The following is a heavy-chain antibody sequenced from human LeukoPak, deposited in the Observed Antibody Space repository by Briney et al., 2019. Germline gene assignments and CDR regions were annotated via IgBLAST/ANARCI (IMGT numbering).Heavy chain of an antibody. CDR2: ISWNSGSI. CDR1: GFTFDDYA. D-gene: IGHD2-15*01. Sequence: GGSLRLSCAASGFTFDDYAMHWVRQAPGKGLEWVSGISWNSGSIGYADSVKGRFTISRDNAKNSLYLQMNSLRAEDTAMYYCVRDRGYCSGGTCYALWDYWGQGTLVTVSS. CDR3: VRDRGYCSGGTCYALWDY. J-gene: IGHJ4*02. V-gene: IGHV3-9*01.